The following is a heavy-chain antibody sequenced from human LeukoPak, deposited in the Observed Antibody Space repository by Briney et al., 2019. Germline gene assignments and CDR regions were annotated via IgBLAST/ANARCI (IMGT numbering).Heavy chain of an antibody. CDR3: AKDINMLTSYFTVFDY. Sequence: PGRSLRLSCAASGFTFDDYAMHWVRQAPGKGLEWVSGISWNSGSIGYADSVKGRFTISRDNAKNSLYLQMNSLRAEDTALYYCAKDINMLTSYFTVFDYWGQGTLVTVSS. CDR2: ISWNSGSI. D-gene: IGHD3-9*01. CDR1: GFTFDDYA. J-gene: IGHJ4*02. V-gene: IGHV3-9*01.